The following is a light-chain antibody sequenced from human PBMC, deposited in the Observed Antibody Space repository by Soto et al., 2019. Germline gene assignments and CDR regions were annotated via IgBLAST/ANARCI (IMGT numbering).Light chain of an antibody. CDR1: QGIGSW. CDR2: AAS. J-gene: IGKJ1*01. Sequence: DIQMTQSPSSVSASVGDRVTITCRASQGIGSWLAWYQQKPGKAPKLLIYAASTLQSGVPSRFRGGASGTDFTLTISSLQLDDFATYYCQQSYNTPLTFGQGTKVEIK. V-gene: IGKV1-12*01. CDR3: QQSYNTPLT.